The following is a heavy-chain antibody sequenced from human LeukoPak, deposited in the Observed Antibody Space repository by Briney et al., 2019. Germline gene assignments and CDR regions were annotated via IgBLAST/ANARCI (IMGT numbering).Heavy chain of an antibody. CDR1: GGSISSYY. D-gene: IGHD2-15*01. Sequence: KPSETLSLTCTVSGGSISSYYWSWIRQPAGKGLEWIGRIYTSGSTNYNPSLKSRVTMSVDTSKNQFSLKLSSVTAADTAVYYCARETVVAAIVTYYYYYSMDVWGKGTTVTVSS. J-gene: IGHJ6*03. V-gene: IGHV4-4*07. CDR2: IYTSGST. CDR3: ARETVVAAIVTYYYYYSMDV.